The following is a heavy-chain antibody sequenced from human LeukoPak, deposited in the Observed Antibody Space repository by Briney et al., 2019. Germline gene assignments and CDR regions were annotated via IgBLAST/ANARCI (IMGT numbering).Heavy chain of an antibody. CDR2: ISWNSGSI. D-gene: IGHD6-13*01. J-gene: IGHJ4*02. CDR3: ARGGSSSWSHGDY. V-gene: IGHV3-9*01. Sequence: GGSLRLSCAASRFTFDDYAMHWVRQAPGKGLEWVSGISWNSGSIGYADSVKGRFTISRDNSKNTLYLQMNSLRGEDTAVYYCARGGSSSWSHGDYWGQGTLVIVSS. CDR1: RFTFDDYA.